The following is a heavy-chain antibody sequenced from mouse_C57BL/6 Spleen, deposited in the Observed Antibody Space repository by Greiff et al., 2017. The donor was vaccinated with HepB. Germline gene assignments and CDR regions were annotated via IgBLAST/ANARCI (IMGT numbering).Heavy chain of an antibody. D-gene: IGHD2-12*01. Sequence: SASGIDFSRYWMSWVRRAPGKGLEWIGEINPDSSTINYAPSLKDKFIISRDNAKNTLYLQMSKVRSEDTALYYCARHLLSYDGGFAYWGQGTLVTVSA. CDR2: INPDSSTI. CDR3: ARHLLSYDGGFAY. V-gene: IGHV4-1*01. J-gene: IGHJ3*01. CDR1: GIDFSRYW.